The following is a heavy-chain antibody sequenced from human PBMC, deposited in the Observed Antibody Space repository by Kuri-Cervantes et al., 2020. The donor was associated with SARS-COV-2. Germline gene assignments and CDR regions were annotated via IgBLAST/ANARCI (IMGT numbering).Heavy chain of an antibody. CDR3: ARGYCSSTSCYGNYYYGMDV. CDR1: GFTFSSYG. J-gene: IGHJ6*02. CDR2: IRYDGSNK. Sequence: LSLTCAASGFTFSSYGMHWVRQAPGKGLEWVAFIRYDGSNKYYADSVKGRFTISRDNSKNTLYLQMNSLRAEDTAVYYCARGYCSSTSCYGNYYYGMDVWGQGTTVTVSS. V-gene: IGHV3-30*02. D-gene: IGHD2-2*01.